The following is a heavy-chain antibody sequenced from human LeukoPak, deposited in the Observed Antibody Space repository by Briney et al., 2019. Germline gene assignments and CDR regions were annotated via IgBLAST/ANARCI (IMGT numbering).Heavy chain of an antibody. CDR1: GGSFSGYY. CDR3: ARGQGTVTTH. D-gene: IGHD4-17*01. Sequence: SETPSLTCAVSGGSFSGYYWTWIRQPPGKGLEWIGEINHSGSASYNPSLKSRVTISLDTSKNQFSLKLSSVTAADTAVYYCARGQGTVTTHWGQGTLVTVSS. J-gene: IGHJ4*02. V-gene: IGHV4-34*01. CDR2: INHSGSA.